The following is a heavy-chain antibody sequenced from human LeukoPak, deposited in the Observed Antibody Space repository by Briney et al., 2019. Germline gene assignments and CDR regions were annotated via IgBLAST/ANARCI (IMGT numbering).Heavy chain of an antibody. CDR1: GYTFTSYD. CDR2: MNPNSGNT. CDR3: ARGLHSGWYRYYYYGMDV. D-gene: IGHD6-19*01. V-gene: IGHV1-8*01. Sequence: ASVKVSCKASGYTFTSYDINWVRQATGQGLEWMGWMNPNSGNTGYAQKFQGRVTMTRNTSISTAYMELSSLRSEDTAVYCCARGLHSGWYRYYYYGMDVWGQGTTVTVSS. J-gene: IGHJ6*02.